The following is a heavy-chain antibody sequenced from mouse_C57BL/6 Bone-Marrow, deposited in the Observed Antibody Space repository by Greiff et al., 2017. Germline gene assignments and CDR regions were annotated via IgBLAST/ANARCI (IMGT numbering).Heavy chain of an antibody. CDR3: AREGATVVAPFDY. J-gene: IGHJ2*01. Sequence: EVQLQQSGPELVKPGASVKISCKASEYTFTDYYMNWVKQSHGKSLEWIGDINPNNGGTSYNQKFKGKATLTVDKSSSTAYMELRSLTSEDSAVYYCAREGATVVAPFDYWGQGTTLTVSS. CDR2: INPNNGGT. D-gene: IGHD1-1*01. V-gene: IGHV1-26*01. CDR1: EYTFTDYY.